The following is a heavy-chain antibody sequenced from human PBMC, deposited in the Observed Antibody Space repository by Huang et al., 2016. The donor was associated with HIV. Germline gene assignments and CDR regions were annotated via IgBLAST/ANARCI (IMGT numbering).Heavy chain of an antibody. CDR1: GFNFQNYW. CDR3: ATNLQIVVVPPDMGYDAFDM. D-gene: IGHD2-2*01. J-gene: IGHJ3*02. V-gene: IGHV3-7*01. CDR2: IRGEGSEK. Sequence: DEHLVESGGGLVQPGGSVTITCEVSGFNFQNYWRNWGRRAPGKGVECVANIRGEGSEKNCEDAVKGRFTIFRDNAKNLLYLQMKSLGAEDTSVYYCATNLQIVVVPPDMGYDAFDMWGQGTMVTVSS.